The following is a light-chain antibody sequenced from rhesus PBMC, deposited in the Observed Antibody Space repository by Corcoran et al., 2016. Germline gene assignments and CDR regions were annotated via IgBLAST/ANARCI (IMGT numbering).Light chain of an antibody. CDR2: RAS. CDR3: PQHDNSPYS. J-gene: IGKJ2*01. CDR1: QGISNW. Sequence: DIQMTQSPSSLSASVGDRVTITCRASQGISNWLAWFHQTPGKAPKLLIYRASNLETGVPSRFSGSGSGTDFTLTINSLQPEDSATYYCPQHDNSPYSFGQGTKVEIK. V-gene: IGKV1-69*01.